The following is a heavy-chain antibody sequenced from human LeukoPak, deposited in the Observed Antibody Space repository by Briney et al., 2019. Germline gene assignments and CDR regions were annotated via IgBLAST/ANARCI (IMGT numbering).Heavy chain of an antibody. V-gene: IGHV4-4*07. CDR2: IYTSGST. CDR1: GGSISSYY. D-gene: IGHD4-17*01. Sequence: SETLSLTCTVSGGSISSYYWSWIRQPAGKGLEWIGRIYTSGSTNYNPSLKSRATMSVDTSKNQFSLKLSSVTAADTAVYYCARGHDYGDYLAPTFDYWGQGTLVTVSS. CDR3: ARGHDYGDYLAPTFDY. J-gene: IGHJ4*02.